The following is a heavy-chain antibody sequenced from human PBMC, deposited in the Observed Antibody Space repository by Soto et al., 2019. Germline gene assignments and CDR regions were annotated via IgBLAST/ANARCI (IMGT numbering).Heavy chain of an antibody. V-gene: IGHV2-5*02. CDR2: IFWDDDK. CDR1: GFSLSTSGVG. J-gene: IGHJ5*02. Sequence: QITLKESGPTLVKPTQTLTLTCTFSGFSLSTSGVGVGWIRQPPGKALEWLALIFWDDDKRYNPSLNSRLTVTKDTSKNQVVLTMTKMDPVDTATYYCAHSPGSGGRRAWFDPWGQGTLVTVSS. CDR3: AHSPGSGGRRAWFDP. D-gene: IGHD2-15*01.